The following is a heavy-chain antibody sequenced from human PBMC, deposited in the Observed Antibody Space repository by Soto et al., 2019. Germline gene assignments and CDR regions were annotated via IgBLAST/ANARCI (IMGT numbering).Heavy chain of an antibody. CDR1: GGTFSSYA. V-gene: IGHV1-69*06. J-gene: IGHJ4*02. CDR3: PRDDYGGNTDFDY. D-gene: IGHD4-17*01. CDR2: IIPIFGTA. Sequence: QVQLVQSGAEVKKPGSSVKVSCKASGGTFSSYAISWVRQAPGQGLEWMGGIIPIFGTANYAQKFQGRVTITADKSTSTAYMELSSLRSVDTAVYYCPRDDYGGNTDFDYWGQGTLVTVSS.